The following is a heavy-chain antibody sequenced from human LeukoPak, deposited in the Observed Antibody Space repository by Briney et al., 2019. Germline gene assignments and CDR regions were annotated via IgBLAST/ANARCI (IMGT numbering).Heavy chain of an antibody. D-gene: IGHD3-3*01. CDR2: IFPSDSDI. CDR1: GYSFTSYW. Sequence: GESLKISCKGSGYSFTSYWIGWVRQMPGKGLEWMGIIFPSDSDIRYSPSFQGQVTISVDKSISTAYLQWSSLKASDTAMYYCGRPSTDWSPRGYYFDYWGQGTLVTVSS. V-gene: IGHV5-51*01. J-gene: IGHJ4*02. CDR3: GRPSTDWSPRGYYFDY.